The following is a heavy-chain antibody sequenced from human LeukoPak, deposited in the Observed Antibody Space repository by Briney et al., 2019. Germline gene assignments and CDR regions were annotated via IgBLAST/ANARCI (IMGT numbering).Heavy chain of an antibody. Sequence: PGESLKISCESSGYNFSNYWINWVRQKPGKGLEWMGIIYPGDSDTRYGPSFQGHVTISADRSANTAYLQWSRLEASDTAKYFGARKANGMAAPFDSWAQGTLVTVSS. J-gene: IGHJ4*02. V-gene: IGHV5-51*01. D-gene: IGHD6-13*01. CDR1: GYNFSNYW. CDR2: IYPGDSDT. CDR3: ARKANGMAAPFDS.